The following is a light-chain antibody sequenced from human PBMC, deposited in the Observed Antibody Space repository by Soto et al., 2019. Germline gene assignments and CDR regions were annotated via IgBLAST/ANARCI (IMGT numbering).Light chain of an antibody. CDR1: QSVSNN. Sequence: EIVMTQSPATLSVSPGERATLSCKASQSVSNNLAWYQQKPGQAPRLLIHDASTRAAGIPARFSGSGSGTEFTLTISSLQSEAFAVYYCKQYNNLRTFGQGTKVEIK. J-gene: IGKJ1*01. CDR3: KQYNNLRT. CDR2: DAS. V-gene: IGKV3-15*01.